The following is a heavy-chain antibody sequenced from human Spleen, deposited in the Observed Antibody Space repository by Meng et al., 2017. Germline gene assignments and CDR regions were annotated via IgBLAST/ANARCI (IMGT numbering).Heavy chain of an antibody. CDR1: GASISSSSYY. Sequence: SETLSLTCSVSGASISSSSYYWGWIRQPPGKGLEWIGSIRYSGATYYNASLKSRVTISVDTSKNQFSLKLSSVTAADTAVYYCARGSPREGLLGKTRRGCYFDYWGQGTLVTVSS. J-gene: IGHJ4*02. CDR2: IRYSGAT. D-gene: IGHD1-26*01. V-gene: IGHV4-39*07. CDR3: ARGSPREGLLGKTRRGCYFDY.